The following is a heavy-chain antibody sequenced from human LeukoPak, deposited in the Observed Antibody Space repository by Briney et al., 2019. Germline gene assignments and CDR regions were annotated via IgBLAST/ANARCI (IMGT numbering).Heavy chain of an antibody. CDR1: GFTFSSYA. D-gene: IGHD3-10*01. Sequence: GGSLRLSCAASGFTFSSYAMSWVRQAPGKGLEWVSAISGSGGSTYYADSVKGRFTISRDNSKNTLYLQMNSLRAEDTAVYYCAKDGLWFGELFPLNWFDPWGQGTLVTVSS. CDR3: AKDGLWFGELFPLNWFDP. V-gene: IGHV3-23*01. CDR2: ISGSGGST. J-gene: IGHJ5*02.